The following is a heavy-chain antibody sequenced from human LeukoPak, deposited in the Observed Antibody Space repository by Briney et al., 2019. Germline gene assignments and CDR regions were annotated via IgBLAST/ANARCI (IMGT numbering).Heavy chain of an antibody. J-gene: IGHJ5*02. CDR2: IYYGVST. CDR1: GGSFSGYY. V-gene: IGHV4-59*08. CDR3: ARLLADNWFDP. D-gene: IGHD6-13*01. Sequence: SETLSLTCAVYGGSFSGYYWSWIRQPPGKGLEWIGYIYYGVSTNYNPSLKSRVTISLDTSKKQISLKVRSVTAADTAIYYCARLLADNWFDPWGQGTLVTASS.